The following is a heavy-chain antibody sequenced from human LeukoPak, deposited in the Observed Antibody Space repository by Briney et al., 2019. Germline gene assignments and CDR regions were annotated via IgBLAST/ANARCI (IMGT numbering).Heavy chain of an antibody. D-gene: IGHD6-19*01. V-gene: IGHV3-30*04. J-gene: IGHJ4*02. CDR2: ISDDGSSK. CDR3: ARGAGWPN. Sequence: GGSLRLSCVTSGFTFSNHAMHWVRQGPGKGLEWVAVISDDGSSKFYADSVKGRFTISRDNAKNSLYLQMNGLRDEDTAVYYCARGAGWPNWGQGTLVTVSS. CDR1: GFTFSNHA.